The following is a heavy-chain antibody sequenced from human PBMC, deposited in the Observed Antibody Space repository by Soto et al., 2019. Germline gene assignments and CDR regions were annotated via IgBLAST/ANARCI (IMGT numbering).Heavy chain of an antibody. V-gene: IGHV1-18*01. CDR1: GYTFTSYV. Sequence: QVQLVRSGAEVKKPGASVKVSCKASGYTFTSYVISWVRQAPGQGLEWMGWISAYNGNTNYAQKLQGRVTMTTDTSTSTAYMELRSLRSDDTAMYYCASYREQLVLYGMDVWGQGTTVTVS. CDR2: ISAYNGNT. CDR3: ASYREQLVLYGMDV. D-gene: IGHD6-13*01. J-gene: IGHJ6*02.